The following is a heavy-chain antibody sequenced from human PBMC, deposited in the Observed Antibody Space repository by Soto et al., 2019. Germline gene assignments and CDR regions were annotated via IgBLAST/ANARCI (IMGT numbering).Heavy chain of an antibody. J-gene: IGHJ6*03. Sequence: SETLSLTCTVSGGSISSYYWSWIRQPPGKGLEWIGYIYYSGSTNYNPSLKSRVTISVATSKNQFSLKLSSVTAADTAVYYCARGYYYYYYMDVWGKGTTVTVSS. V-gene: IGHV4-59*01. CDR3: ARGYYYYYYMDV. CDR2: IYYSGST. CDR1: GGSISSYY.